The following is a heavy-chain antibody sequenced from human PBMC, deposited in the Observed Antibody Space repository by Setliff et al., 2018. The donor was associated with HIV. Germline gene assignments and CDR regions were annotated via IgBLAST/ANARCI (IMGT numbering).Heavy chain of an antibody. V-gene: IGHV1-46*01. D-gene: IGHD6-6*01. CDR2: INPSSGST. CDR3: ARDPAPSSSASYFQH. Sequence: ASVKVSCKTSGTNLLPYYMHWVRQAPGQGLEWMGVINPSSGSTTYAQKFQGRVTMTRDTSTSTVYMELSSLRSEDTAVYYCARDPAPSSSASYFQHWGQGTPVTVSS. CDR1: GTNLLPYY. J-gene: IGHJ1*01.